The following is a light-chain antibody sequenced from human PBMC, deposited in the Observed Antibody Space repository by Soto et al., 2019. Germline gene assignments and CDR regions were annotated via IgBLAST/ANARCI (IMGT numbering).Light chain of an antibody. J-gene: IGKJ1*01. V-gene: IGKV1-39*01. CDR3: QQTDSFPRT. CDR2: AAS. Sequence: DIQMTQSPPSLSASVGDRVTITCQASEDIGNYVSWYQQKKGKAPKLLIYAASSLQTGVPSRFSGSRSGTDFALTISSLQRDDFATYYCQQTDSFPRTFGQGTKVEMK. CDR1: EDIGNY.